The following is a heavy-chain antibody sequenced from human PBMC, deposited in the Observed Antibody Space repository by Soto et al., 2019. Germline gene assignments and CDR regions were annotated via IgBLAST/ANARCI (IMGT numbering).Heavy chain of an antibody. CDR3: AHSDGGYEIIYFDF. J-gene: IGHJ4*02. CDR2: IYYNDDR. CDR1: GFSFTTAGVA. D-gene: IGHD5-12*01. V-gene: IGHV2-5*01. Sequence: PTLVNPTQTLTLTCTFSGFSFTTAGVAVGWIRQTPGGALEWLTLIYYNDDRRFSPSLKTRLTITGDTSKNQVVLSLTDVDPGDTATYFCAHSDGGYEIIYFDFWGQGIPVTVSS.